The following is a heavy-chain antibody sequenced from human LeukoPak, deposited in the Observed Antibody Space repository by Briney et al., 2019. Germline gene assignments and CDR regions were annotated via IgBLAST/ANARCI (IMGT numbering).Heavy chain of an antibody. D-gene: IGHD7-27*01. V-gene: IGHV4-30-4*01. CDR2: IYYSGST. J-gene: IGHJ4*02. CDR1: GGSISSGDYY. CDR3: ARKLGPFDY. Sequence: SETVSLTCTVSGGSISSGDYYWSWIRQPPGKGLERIGYIYYSGSTYYNPSLKSRVTISVDTSKNQFSLKLSSVTAADTAVYYCARKLGPFDYWGQGTLVTVSS.